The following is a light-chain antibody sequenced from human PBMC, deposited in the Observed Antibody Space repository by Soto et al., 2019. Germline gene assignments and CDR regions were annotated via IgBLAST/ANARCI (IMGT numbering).Light chain of an antibody. V-gene: IGKV1-5*01. Sequence: DFQMTQSPSTLSASFGDRVTITRRASQNIRSRLAWFQQKPGKAPKLLIYDASSLESGVPQRFSGSGSGTEFTLTISSMKTDDFSTYYCQQYHSYWTFGQGTKVDIK. CDR1: QNIRSR. CDR3: QQYHSYWT. CDR2: DAS. J-gene: IGKJ1*01.